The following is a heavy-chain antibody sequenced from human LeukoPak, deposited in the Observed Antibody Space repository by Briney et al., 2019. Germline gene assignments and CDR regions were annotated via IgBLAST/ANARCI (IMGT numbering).Heavy chain of an antibody. Sequence: ASVKVSCKASGYTFTSYYMHWVRQAPGQGLEWMGIINPSGGSTSYAQKFQGRVTMTRNTSISTAYMELSRLRSDDTAVYYCARGPHGDHDGPYYYYGMDVWGQGTTVTVSS. CDR1: GYTFTSYY. CDR3: ARGPHGDHDGPYYYYGMDV. V-gene: IGHV1-46*01. J-gene: IGHJ6*02. CDR2: INPSGGST. D-gene: IGHD4-17*01.